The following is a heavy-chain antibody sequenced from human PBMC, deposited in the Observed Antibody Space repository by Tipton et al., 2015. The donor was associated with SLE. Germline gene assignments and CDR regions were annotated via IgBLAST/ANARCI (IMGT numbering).Heavy chain of an antibody. D-gene: IGHD1-7*01. Sequence: TLSLTCTVSGGSISISSHFWGWIRQPPEKGLEWIGSIYYSGSAAYNPSLKSRVTISVDTSKDQFSLRLTSVTAADTAVYYCARGSPTGTTRLDYWGRGTLVTVSS. CDR3: ARGSPTGTTRLDY. V-gene: IGHV4-39*01. CDR2: IYYSGSA. CDR1: GGSISISSHF. J-gene: IGHJ4*02.